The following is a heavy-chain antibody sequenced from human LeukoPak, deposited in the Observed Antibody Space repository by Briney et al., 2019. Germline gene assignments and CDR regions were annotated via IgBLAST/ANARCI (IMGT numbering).Heavy chain of an antibody. J-gene: IGHJ4*02. CDR1: GGSINSYY. Sequence: SETLSLTCTVSGGSINSYYWSWIRQLPGKGLEWIGYIYYSGSVNYNPSLKSRVTISVDTSKNQFSLKLSSVTAADTAVYYCARLGSYFDYWGQGTLVTVSS. CDR2: IYYSGSV. CDR3: ARLGSYFDY. V-gene: IGHV4-59*08.